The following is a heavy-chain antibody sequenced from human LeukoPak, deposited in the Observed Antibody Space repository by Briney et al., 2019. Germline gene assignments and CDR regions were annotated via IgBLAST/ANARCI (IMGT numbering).Heavy chain of an antibody. Sequence: SETLSLTCWVSGGPIRSYFGSGIRQSAGRGLEHIGRIYSTGSTNYSPSLKSRVSMSVDTSKNQFSLTLRSVTAADTAIYYCARAGYTSTWTFDYWGQGILVTVSS. J-gene: IGHJ4*02. CDR2: IYSTGST. V-gene: IGHV4-4*07. CDR1: GGPIRSYF. D-gene: IGHD6-13*01. CDR3: ARAGYTSTWTFDY.